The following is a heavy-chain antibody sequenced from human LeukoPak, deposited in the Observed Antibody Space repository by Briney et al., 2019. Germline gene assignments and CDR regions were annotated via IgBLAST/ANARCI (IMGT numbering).Heavy chain of an antibody. Sequence: ASVKVSCKASGYTFTSYDINWVRLAPGQGLEWMGWMNPNSGNTGYAQKFQGRVTITRNTSISTAYMELSRLRSEDTAVYYCATGPWIQLWQPFYYNWYFDVWGRGTTVTVSS. V-gene: IGHV1-8*03. D-gene: IGHD5-18*01. CDR1: GYTFTSYD. CDR3: ATGPWIQLWQPFYYNWYFDV. CDR2: MNPNSGNT. J-gene: IGHJ6*03.